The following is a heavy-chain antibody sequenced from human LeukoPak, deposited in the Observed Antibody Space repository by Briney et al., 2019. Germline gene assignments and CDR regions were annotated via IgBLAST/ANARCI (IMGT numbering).Heavy chain of an antibody. J-gene: IGHJ6*02. CDR3: ARGHYGIDV. CDR2: IKLDGSEK. V-gene: IGHV3-7*03. Sequence: PGGSLRLSCAGSEFTFSRYWLTWVRQAPGKGLEWVANIKLDGSEKYYVDSVKDRFTISRDNAKKSLYLQMNSLRVEDTAVYYCARGHYGIDVWGQGTTVTVSS. CDR1: EFTFSRYW.